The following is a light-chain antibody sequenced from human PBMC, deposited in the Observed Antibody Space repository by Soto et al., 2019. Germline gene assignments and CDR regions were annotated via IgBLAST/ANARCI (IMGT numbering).Light chain of an antibody. CDR3: QQRSNWPTWT. J-gene: IGKJ1*01. Sequence: EIVLTQSPATLSLSPGERATLSCRASQSVSSYLAWYQQKPGQAPRLLIYDASNRATGIPARFSGSGSEKDFTLTISSKEHEDFAVYYCQQRSNWPTWTFGQGTKVEIK. CDR1: QSVSSY. V-gene: IGKV3-11*01. CDR2: DAS.